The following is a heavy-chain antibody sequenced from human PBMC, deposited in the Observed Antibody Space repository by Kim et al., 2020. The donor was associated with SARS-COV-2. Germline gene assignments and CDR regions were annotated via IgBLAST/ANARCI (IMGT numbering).Heavy chain of an antibody. CDR1: GGSFSGYY. J-gene: IGHJ4*02. V-gene: IGHV4-34*01. CDR2: INHSGST. Sequence: SETLSLTCAVYGGSFSGYYWSWIRQPPGKGLEWIGEINHSGSTNYNPSLKSRVTISVDTSKNQFSLKLSSVTAADTAVYYCARGRVTMIVVALDYWGQGT. D-gene: IGHD3-22*01. CDR3: ARGRVTMIVVALDY.